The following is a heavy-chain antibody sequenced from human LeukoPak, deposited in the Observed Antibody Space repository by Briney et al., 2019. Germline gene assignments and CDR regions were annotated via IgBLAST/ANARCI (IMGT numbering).Heavy chain of an antibody. CDR3: ARAASQGPPYYFDY. J-gene: IGHJ4*02. CDR2: IIPIFGIA. V-gene: IGHV1-69*04. CDR1: GGTFSSYA. Sequence: SVKVSCKASGGTFSSYAISWVRQAPGQGLEWMGRIIPIFGIANYAQKFQGRVTISADKSTSTAYMELSSLRSEDTAVYYCARAASQGPPYYFDYWGQGTLVTVSS.